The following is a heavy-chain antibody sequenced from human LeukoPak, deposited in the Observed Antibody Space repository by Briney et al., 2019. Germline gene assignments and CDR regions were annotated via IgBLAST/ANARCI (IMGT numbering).Heavy chain of an antibody. CDR1: GGTFSSYA. CDR2: IIPIFGTA. D-gene: IGHD6-6*01. CDR3: ARGDLSSIAAPPPFDY. V-gene: IGHV1-69*13. J-gene: IGHJ4*02. Sequence: SVKVSCKASGGTFSSYAISWVRQAPGQGLEWMGGIIPIFGTANYAQKFQGRVTITADESTSTAYMELSSLRSEDTAVYYCARGDLSSIAAPPPFDYWGQGTLVTVSS.